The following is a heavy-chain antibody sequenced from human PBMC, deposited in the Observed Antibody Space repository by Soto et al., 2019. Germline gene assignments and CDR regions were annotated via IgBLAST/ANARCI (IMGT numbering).Heavy chain of an antibody. D-gene: IGHD3-22*01. Sequence: QVQLVQSGAEVKKPGSSVKVSCKASGGTFSSYAISWVRQAPGQGLEWMGGIIPIFGTANYAQKFQGRVTITADESTSTAYMELSSLRSEDTDVYYCARGRGLYYYDSSGYYYPFDYWGQGTLVTVSS. J-gene: IGHJ4*02. CDR3: ARGRGLYYYDSSGYYYPFDY. CDR2: IIPIFGTA. V-gene: IGHV1-69*12. CDR1: GGTFSSYA.